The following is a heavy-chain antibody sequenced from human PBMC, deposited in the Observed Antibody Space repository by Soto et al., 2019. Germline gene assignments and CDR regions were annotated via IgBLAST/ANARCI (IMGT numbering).Heavy chain of an antibody. CDR2: INHSGST. J-gene: IGHJ5*02. CDR1: VGSFSGYY. V-gene: IGHV4-34*01. D-gene: IGHD2-15*01. Sequence: SETLSLTCAVYVGSFSGYYWSWIRQPPGKGLEWIGEINHSGSTNYNPSLKSRVTISVDTSKNSFSLKLSSVTAADTAVYYCARGFPASKYEGRRCDPWGQGNLVTVSS. CDR3: ARGFPASKYEGRRCDP.